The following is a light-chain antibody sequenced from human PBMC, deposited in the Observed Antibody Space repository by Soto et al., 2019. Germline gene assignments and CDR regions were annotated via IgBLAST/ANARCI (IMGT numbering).Light chain of an antibody. CDR2: DTS. Sequence: EIVLTQSPALLAVSPGERVTLSCRASQSINNNLAWYQQQPGQAPRLLIYDTSSRATGVPARFSGSGSGTEFTLTISSRNAEDFAVYYCQQYNDRPPLTFGGGTKVEI. V-gene: IGKV3-15*01. J-gene: IGKJ4*01. CDR3: QQYNDRPPLT. CDR1: QSINNN.